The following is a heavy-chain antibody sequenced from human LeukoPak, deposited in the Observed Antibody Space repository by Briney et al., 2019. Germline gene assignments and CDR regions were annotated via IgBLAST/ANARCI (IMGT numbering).Heavy chain of an antibody. J-gene: IGHJ4*02. CDR2: ISGSGGST. CDR3: AKVRGFYCSSTSCSPTYYFDY. V-gene: IGHV3-23*01. CDR1: GFTFSSYA. Sequence: PGGSLRLSCAASGFTFSSYAMSWVRQAPGKGLELVSAISGSGGSTYYADSVKGRFTISRDNSKNTLYLQMNSLRAEDTAVYYCAKVRGFYCSSTSCSPTYYFDYRGQGTLVTVSS. D-gene: IGHD2-2*01.